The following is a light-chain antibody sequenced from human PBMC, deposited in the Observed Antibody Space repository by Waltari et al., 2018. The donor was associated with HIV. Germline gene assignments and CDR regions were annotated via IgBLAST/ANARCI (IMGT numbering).Light chain of an antibody. V-gene: IGLV3-21*02. CDR3: AAWDDSLNGLFV. CDR2: DYR. J-gene: IGLJ1*01. CDR1: NIANTG. Sequence: SSGLTQPPSVSVAPGQTATITCEGNNIANTGVHWLQQKPGQAPMVVLYDYRERPSGIPERFTGSNSGNTAALTISMVEAGDEAEYFCAAWDDSLNGLFVFGTGTKVTVL.